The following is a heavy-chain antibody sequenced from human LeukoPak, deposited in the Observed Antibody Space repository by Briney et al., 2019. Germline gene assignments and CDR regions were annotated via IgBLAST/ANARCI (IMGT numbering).Heavy chain of an antibody. D-gene: IGHD6-13*01. CDR3: TREGIAAAATEVFHTKTNIYYYYMDV. V-gene: IGHV3-23*01. CDR1: GFTFSSYA. Sequence: GGSLRLSCAASGFTFSSYAMSWVRQAPGKGLEWVSAISGSGGSTYYADSVKGRFTISRDNSKNTLYLQMNSLRAEDTAVYYCTREGIAAAATEVFHTKTNIYYYYMDVWGKGTTVTVSS. CDR2: ISGSGGST. J-gene: IGHJ6*03.